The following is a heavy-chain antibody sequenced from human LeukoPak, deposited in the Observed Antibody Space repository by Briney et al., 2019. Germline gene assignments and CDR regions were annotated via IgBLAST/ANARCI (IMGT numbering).Heavy chain of an antibody. CDR2: MNPNSGNT. CDR1: GYTFTSYD. D-gene: IGHD6-13*01. Sequence: AAVKVSCKASGYTFTSYDINWVRQATGQGLEWMGWMNPNSGNTGYAQKFQGRVTMTRNTSISTAYMELSSLRSEDTAVYYCARGSSSSWYRYYYYYMDVWGKGTTVTISS. CDR3: ARGSSSSWYRYYYYYMDV. J-gene: IGHJ6*03. V-gene: IGHV1-8*01.